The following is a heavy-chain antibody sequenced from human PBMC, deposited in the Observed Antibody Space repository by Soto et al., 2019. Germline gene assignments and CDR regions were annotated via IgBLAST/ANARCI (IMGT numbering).Heavy chain of an antibody. Sequence: QVQLVQSGAEVKKPGSSVKVSCKASGGTFSSYTISWVRQAPGQGLEWMGRIIPILGIANYAQKFQGRVTITADKSTSTAYMELSSLRSEDTAVHYCARDPPQGVLWFGEGPYGMDVWGQGTTVTVSS. CDR2: IIPILGIA. D-gene: IGHD3-10*01. V-gene: IGHV1-69*08. CDR3: ARDPPQGVLWFGEGPYGMDV. CDR1: GGTFSSYT. J-gene: IGHJ6*02.